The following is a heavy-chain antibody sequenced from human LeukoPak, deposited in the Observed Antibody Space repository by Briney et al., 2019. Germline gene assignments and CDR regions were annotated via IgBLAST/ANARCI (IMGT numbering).Heavy chain of an antibody. CDR1: GFTFINYA. V-gene: IGHV3-23*01. Sequence: PGGSLRLSCAASGFTFINYAMSWVRQAPGKGLEWVSGISGSGVNTFYADSVKGRFTISRDNSNNPLYLQVNSLRAEDTAVYYCAKSTERRRSQIDYWGHGILVTVSS. CDR3: AKSTERRRSQIDY. J-gene: IGHJ4*01. CDR2: ISGSGVNT. D-gene: IGHD1-1*01.